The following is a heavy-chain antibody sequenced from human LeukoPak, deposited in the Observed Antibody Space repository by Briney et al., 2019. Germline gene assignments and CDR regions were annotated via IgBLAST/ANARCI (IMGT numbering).Heavy chain of an antibody. J-gene: IGHJ6*02. Sequence: SETLSLTCTVSGGSISFYYWSWIRQPPGKGLEWIGFIYYSGSTNYNPSLKSRVTISVDTSKNQFSLKLSSMTAADTAMYYCARDARGSSYMDVWGQGTTVTVSS. D-gene: IGHD3-10*01. V-gene: IGHV4-59*01. CDR1: GGSISFYY. CDR2: IYYSGST. CDR3: ARDARGSSYMDV.